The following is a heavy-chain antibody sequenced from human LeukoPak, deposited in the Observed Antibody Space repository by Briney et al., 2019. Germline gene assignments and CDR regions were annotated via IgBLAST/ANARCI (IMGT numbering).Heavy chain of an antibody. CDR3: ASSGSYRLDY. CDR2: IKHDGSEK. Sequence: PGGSLRLSCAASGFIFTNYFMSWVRQAPGKGLEWVASIKHDGSEKYYVDSVKGRFTISRDNAKNSLYLQMNSLRDEDTAVYYCASSGSYRLDYWGQGTLVTVSS. D-gene: IGHD1-26*01. J-gene: IGHJ4*02. CDR1: GFIFTNYF. V-gene: IGHV3-7*01.